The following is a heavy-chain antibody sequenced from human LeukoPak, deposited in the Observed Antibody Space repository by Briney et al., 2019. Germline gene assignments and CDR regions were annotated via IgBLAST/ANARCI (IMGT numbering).Heavy chain of an antibody. D-gene: IGHD3-16*01. V-gene: IGHV5-51*01. CDR1: GYTFSGYW. CDR2: IYPGDSDT. Sequence: GESLKISCKASGYTFSGYWIGWVRQMPGKGLEWMGIIYPGDSDTRYSSSFQGLVSISADKSISTAYVQWSSLKASDTAMYYCARPKFGGGSDYWGQGTLVTVSS. J-gene: IGHJ4*02. CDR3: ARPKFGGGSDY.